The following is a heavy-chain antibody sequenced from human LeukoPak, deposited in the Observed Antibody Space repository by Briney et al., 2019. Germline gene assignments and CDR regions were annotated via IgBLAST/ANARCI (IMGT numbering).Heavy chain of an antibody. CDR3: ARDLTTRHAFDI. J-gene: IGHJ3*02. D-gene: IGHD1-1*01. CDR2: INPNSGGT. CDR1: GYTFTGYY. Sequence: ASVKVSCKASGYTFTGYYMYWVRQAPGQGLEWMGWINPNSGGTNYAQKFQGRVTMTRDTSISTAYMELSRLRSDDTAVYYCARDLTTRHAFDIWGQGTMVTVSS. V-gene: IGHV1-2*02.